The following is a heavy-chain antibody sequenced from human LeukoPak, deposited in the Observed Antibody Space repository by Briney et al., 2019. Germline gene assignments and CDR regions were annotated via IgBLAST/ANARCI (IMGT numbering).Heavy chain of an antibody. V-gene: IGHV1-69*04. CDR3: ARDARGYSGYDSYYFDY. CDR1: GGTFSSYA. Sequence: GASVKVSCKASGGTFSSYAISWVRQAPGQGLEWMGRIIPILGIANYAQKFQGRVTITADKSTSTAYMELSSLRSEDTAVYYCARDARGYSGYDSYYFDYWGQGTLVTVSS. J-gene: IGHJ4*02. D-gene: IGHD5-12*01. CDR2: IIPILGIA.